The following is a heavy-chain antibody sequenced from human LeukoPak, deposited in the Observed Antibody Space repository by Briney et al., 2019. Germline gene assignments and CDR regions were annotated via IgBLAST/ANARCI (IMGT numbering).Heavy chain of an antibody. CDR2: IYSDGST. CDR1: GFAVSDNY. D-gene: IGHD6-6*01. CDR3: ARDGQYSSSAGDFDY. V-gene: IGHV3-53*01. Sequence: GGSLRLSCAASGFAVSDNYMSWVRQAPGKGLEWVSLIYSDGSTYYADSVKGRFTISRDNAKNSLYLQMNSLRAEDTAIYYCARDGQYSSSAGDFDYWGQGTLVTVSS. J-gene: IGHJ4*02.